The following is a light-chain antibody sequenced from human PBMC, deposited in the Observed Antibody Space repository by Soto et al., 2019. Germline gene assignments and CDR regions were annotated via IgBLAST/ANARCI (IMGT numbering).Light chain of an antibody. CDR3: ETWDSNTLV. V-gene: IGLV4-60*02. CDR1: SGHSSYI. J-gene: IGLJ2*01. CDR2: LEGSGSY. Sequence: QLVLTQSSSASASLGSSVKLTCTLSSGHSSYIIAWHQQQPGKAPRYLMKLEGSGSYNKGSGVPDRFSGSSSGADRYLTMSHLQFEDEADYYCETWDSNTLVFGGGTKLTVL.